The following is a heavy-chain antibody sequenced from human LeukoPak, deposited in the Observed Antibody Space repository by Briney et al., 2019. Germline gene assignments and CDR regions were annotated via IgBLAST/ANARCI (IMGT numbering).Heavy chain of an antibody. V-gene: IGHV4-39*07. J-gene: IGHJ4*02. D-gene: IGHD3-22*01. Sequence: SETLSLTCTVSGGSISSSSYYWGWIHQPPGKGLEWIGSIYYSGSTYYNPSLKSRVTISVDTSKNQFSLRLSSVTAADTAVYYCARVTGYIVEDYFDYWGQGTLVTVSS. CDR1: GGSISSSSYY. CDR2: IYYSGST. CDR3: ARVTGYIVEDYFDY.